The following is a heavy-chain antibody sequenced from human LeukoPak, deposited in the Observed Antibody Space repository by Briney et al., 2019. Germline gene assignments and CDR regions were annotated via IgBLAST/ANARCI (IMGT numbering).Heavy chain of an antibody. CDR3: ASLDY. V-gene: IGHV3-74*01. CDR2: INSDGSST. CDR1: GLTFSSYW. Sequence: GGSLRLSCAASGLTFSSYWMHWVRQAPGKGLVWVSSINSDGSSTSYADSVKGRFTISRDNAKNTLYLQMNTLRAEDTAVYYCASLDYWGQGTPVTVSS. J-gene: IGHJ4*02.